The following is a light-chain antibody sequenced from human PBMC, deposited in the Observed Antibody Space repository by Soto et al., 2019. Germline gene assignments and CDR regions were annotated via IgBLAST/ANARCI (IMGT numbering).Light chain of an antibody. V-gene: IGKV3-15*01. CDR3: QQYSNWPPIT. CDR2: DTS. J-gene: IGKJ5*01. CDR1: QSVSIH. Sequence: ETVMTQSPGTLSVSLGERATLSCRASQSVSIHLACYQHKPGQAPMLLIYDTSTMATGIPARFSGSGSGTEFTLTISSLQSEDFAVYYCQQYSNWPPITFGQGTRLEIK.